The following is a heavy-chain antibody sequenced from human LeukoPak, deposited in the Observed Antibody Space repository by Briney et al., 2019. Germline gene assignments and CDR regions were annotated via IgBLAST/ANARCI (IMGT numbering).Heavy chain of an antibody. J-gene: IGHJ6*03. CDR1: GYTFTSYA. Sequence: ASVKVSCKASGYTFTSYAMNWVRQAPGQGLEWMGWINPNSGGTNYAQKFQGRVTMTRDTSISTAYMELSRLRSDDTAVYYCARVPSSSSYYYYMDVWGKGTTVTVSS. D-gene: IGHD6-6*01. CDR2: INPNSGGT. CDR3: ARVPSSSSYYYYMDV. V-gene: IGHV1-2*02.